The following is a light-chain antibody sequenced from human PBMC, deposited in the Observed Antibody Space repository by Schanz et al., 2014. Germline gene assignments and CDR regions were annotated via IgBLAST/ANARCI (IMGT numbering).Light chain of an antibody. J-gene: IGLJ1*01. V-gene: IGLV2-8*01. CDR2: DVS. CDR3: SSNGGVNIYV. CDR1: SSDVGAYNL. Sequence: QSALTQPASVSGSPGQSITISCTGTSSDVGAYNLVSWFQQHPGKVPKLVIYDVSKRPSGVPDRFSGSKSGNTASLTVSGLQAEDEADYYCSSNGGVNIYVFGTGTKLTVL.